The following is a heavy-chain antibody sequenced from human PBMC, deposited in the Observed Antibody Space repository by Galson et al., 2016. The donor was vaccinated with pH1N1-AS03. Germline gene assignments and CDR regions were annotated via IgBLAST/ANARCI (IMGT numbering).Heavy chain of an antibody. D-gene: IGHD6-6*01. CDR1: GFTFSNYG. V-gene: IGHV3-30*02. CDR3: ARHQGFAIAARLSGGLDY. J-gene: IGHJ4*02. CDR2: IRDDGSDR. Sequence: SLRLSCAASGFTFSNYGIHWVRQAPGKGLEWVAFIRDDGSDRHYAKSVKGRFTISRDNSKGTVYLQMNSLRSEDTATFYCARHQGFAIAARLSGGLDYWGQGTLVTVSS.